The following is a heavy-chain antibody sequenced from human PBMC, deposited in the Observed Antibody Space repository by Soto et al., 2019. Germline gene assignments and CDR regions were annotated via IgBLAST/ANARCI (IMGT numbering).Heavy chain of an antibody. J-gene: IGHJ2*01. CDR1: GGSISSYY. CDR2: IYYSGST. CDR3: ARITPGTNNGYFDL. Sequence: PSQTLSLTCTVSGGSISSYYWSWIRQPPGKGLEWIGYIYYSGSTNYNPSLKSRVTISVDTSKNQFSLKLSSVTAADTAVYYCARITPGTNNGYFDLWGRGNMVT. V-gene: IGHV4-59*01. D-gene: IGHD1-7*01.